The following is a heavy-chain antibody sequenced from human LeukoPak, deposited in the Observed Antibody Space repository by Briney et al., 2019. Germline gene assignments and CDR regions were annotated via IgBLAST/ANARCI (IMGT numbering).Heavy chain of an antibody. CDR2: INDNGGST. Sequence: GGSLRLSCAASGFTFSSYAMSWVRQAPGKGLEWVSAINDNGGSTYYADSVKGRFTISRDNSKNTLYVQMNSLRVEDTAVYYCVKGSAAARPYYFDYWGQGTLVTVSS. D-gene: IGHD6-13*01. CDR3: VKGSAAARPYYFDY. V-gene: IGHV3-23*01. J-gene: IGHJ4*02. CDR1: GFTFSSYA.